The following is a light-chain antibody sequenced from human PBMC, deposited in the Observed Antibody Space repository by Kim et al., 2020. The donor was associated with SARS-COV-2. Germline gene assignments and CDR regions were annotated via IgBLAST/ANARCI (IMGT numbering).Light chain of an antibody. CDR2: KVS. Sequence: PAAISCRSSQSLAYSDGNIYLNWFHQRPGQSPRRLIYKVSNRDSGVPDRFSGSGSGTDFTLQINRVEAEDVGVYYCMQGTHWPFTFGPGTKVDIK. J-gene: IGKJ3*01. CDR1: QSLAYSDGNIY. CDR3: MQGTHWPFT. V-gene: IGKV2-30*01.